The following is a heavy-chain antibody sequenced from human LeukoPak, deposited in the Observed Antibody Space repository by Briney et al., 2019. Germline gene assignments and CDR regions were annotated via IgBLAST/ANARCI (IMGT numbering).Heavy chain of an antibody. J-gene: IGHJ4*02. V-gene: IGHV4-4*07. D-gene: IGHD3-22*01. Sequence: SETLSLTCTVSGGSFTSYYWSWIRQPAGKGLGWIGRVYTGGSTNYNPSLKSRVTMSLDESKTQFSLKLSSVTAADTPVYYCASLPPYYYDSSGYYVWGQGTLVAVSS. CDR2: VYTGGST. CDR1: GGSFTSYY. CDR3: ASLPPYYYDSSGYYV.